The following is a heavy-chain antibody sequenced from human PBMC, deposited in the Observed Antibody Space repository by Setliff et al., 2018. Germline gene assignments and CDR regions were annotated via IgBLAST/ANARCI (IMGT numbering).Heavy chain of an antibody. D-gene: IGHD6-13*01. CDR1: GYSISSGYY. V-gene: IGHV4-38-2*02. Sequence: KSSETLSLTCAVSGYSISSGYYWGWIRQPPGKGLEWIGSIYHSGSTYYNPSLKSRVTISVDTSKNQFSLKLSSVTAADTAVYYCARDLASSSDRFIGGWFDPWGQGTLVTVSS. J-gene: IGHJ5*02. CDR2: IYHSGST. CDR3: ARDLASSSDRFIGGWFDP.